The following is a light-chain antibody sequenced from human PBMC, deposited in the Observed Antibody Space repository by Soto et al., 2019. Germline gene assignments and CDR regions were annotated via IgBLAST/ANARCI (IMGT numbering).Light chain of an antibody. CDR3: QQYNNWPRT. V-gene: IGKV3-20*01. Sequence: EIVLTQSPGTLSLSPGERATLSCRASQSVSNRYLAWYQQKPGQAPRLLIYGASSRATGIPDRFSGSGSGTDFTLTISSLQSEDFAVYYCQQYNNWPRTFGQGTKVDIK. J-gene: IGKJ1*01. CDR2: GAS. CDR1: QSVSNRY.